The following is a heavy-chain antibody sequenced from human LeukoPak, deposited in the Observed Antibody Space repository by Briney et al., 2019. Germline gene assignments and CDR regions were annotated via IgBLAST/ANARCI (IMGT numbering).Heavy chain of an antibody. V-gene: IGHV3-23*01. Sequence: WGSLRLSCAASGVTFSSDAMSWVRQAPGKGLELVSAIGGSGGTTYYADSVKGRFTISRDNPEKTLYLQMNSLRGEDTAVYYCAKDVPWELQGVFDCWGQGTLVTVSS. CDR1: GVTFSSDA. J-gene: IGHJ4*02. D-gene: IGHD1-26*01. CDR2: IGGSGGTT. CDR3: AKDVPWELQGVFDC.